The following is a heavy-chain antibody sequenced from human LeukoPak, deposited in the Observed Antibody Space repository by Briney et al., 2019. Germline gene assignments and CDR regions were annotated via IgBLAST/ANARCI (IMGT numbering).Heavy chain of an antibody. CDR1: GYTFTSYA. V-gene: IGHV1-3*01. D-gene: IGHD3-9*01. CDR3: ARGYYDLLTGHVVTYYFDY. J-gene: IGHJ4*02. Sequence: ASVNVSCKASGYTFTSYAMHWVRQAPGQRLEWMGWINAGNGNTKYSQRFQGRVTLTRDTSASTVYMELRSLRSEDTAVYYCARGYYDLLTGHVVTYYFDYWGQGTLVTVSS. CDR2: INAGNGNT.